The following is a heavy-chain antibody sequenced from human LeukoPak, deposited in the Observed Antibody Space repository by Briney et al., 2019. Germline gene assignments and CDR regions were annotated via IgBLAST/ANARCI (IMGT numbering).Heavy chain of an antibody. D-gene: IGHD4-17*01. V-gene: IGHV3-23*01. CDR1: GITLGNYG. CDR3: GRDPNGDYLGAFDF. Sequence: GGSLRLSCAVSGITLGNYGMSWVRQPPGKELEWVAGISDSGGSTNYADSVKGRFTISRDTPRNTLYLQMNSLRADDTAVYYCGRDPNGDYLGAFDFWGQGTVVSVSS. CDR2: ISDSGGST. J-gene: IGHJ3*01.